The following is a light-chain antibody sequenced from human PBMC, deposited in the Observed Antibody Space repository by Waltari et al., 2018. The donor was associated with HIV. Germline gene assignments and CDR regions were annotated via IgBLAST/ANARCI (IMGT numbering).Light chain of an antibody. CDR2: DVT. V-gene: IGLV2-14*01. CDR3: SSYRTTFI. CDR1: RSDVGNYNY. J-gene: IGLJ2*01. Sequence: QSALTQPASVSGSPGQSITISCTGPRSDVGNYNYISWYQQCPGKAPKLMIYDVTKRPSGVSNRFSGSKSGNTASLTISDLRSDDEAVYYCSSYRTTFIFGAGTKLNVL.